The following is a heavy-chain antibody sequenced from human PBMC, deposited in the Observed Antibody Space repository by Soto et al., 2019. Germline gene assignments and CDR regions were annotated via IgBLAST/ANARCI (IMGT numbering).Heavy chain of an antibody. CDR2: IIPILGIA. V-gene: IGHV1-69*02. Sequence: GASVKVSCKASGGTFSSYTISWVRQAPGQGLEWMGRIIPILGIANYAQKFQGRVTITADKSTSTAYMELSSLRSEDTAVYYCARTPSTDQLLPFPLDVWGKGTTVTVSS. D-gene: IGHD2-2*01. J-gene: IGHJ6*04. CDR1: GGTFSSYT. CDR3: ARTPSTDQLLPFPLDV.